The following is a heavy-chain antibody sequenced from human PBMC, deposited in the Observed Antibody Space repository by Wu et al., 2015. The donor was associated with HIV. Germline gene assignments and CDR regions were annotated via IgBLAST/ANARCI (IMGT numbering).Heavy chain of an antibody. V-gene: IGHV1-46*01. J-gene: IGHJ4*02. CDR3: ARAVAGHDGGYYFDY. CDR2: INPSGGDT. CDR1: GYSFTHYY. Sequence: QVQLVQSGAEVKKPGASVKVSCKASGYSFTHYYIHWVRQAPGQGLEWMGIINPSGGDTNYAQNFQGRVTMTTDTSTSTAYMELRSLRSDDTAVYYCARAVAGHDGGYYFDYWGQGTL. D-gene: IGHD6-19*01.